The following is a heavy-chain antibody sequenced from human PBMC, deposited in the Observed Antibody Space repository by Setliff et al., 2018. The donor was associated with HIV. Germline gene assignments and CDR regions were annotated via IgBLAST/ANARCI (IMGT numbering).Heavy chain of an antibody. CDR2: ISHSGTYT. J-gene: IGHJ4*02. D-gene: IGHD6-19*01. Sequence: GGSLRLSCAGSGFSFGDHYVAWIRQSPGKGLEWISYISHSGTYTNYADSVRGRFAISKDNFKNTVYLQVHSLRIEDTAVYYCARDLASPDYSSGCPGYWGQGTLVTVSS. V-gene: IGHV3-11*06. CDR3: ARDLASPDYSSGCPGY. CDR1: GFSFGDHY.